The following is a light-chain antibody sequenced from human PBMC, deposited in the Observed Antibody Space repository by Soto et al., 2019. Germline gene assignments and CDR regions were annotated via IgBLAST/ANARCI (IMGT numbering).Light chain of an antibody. V-gene: IGKV1-33*01. Sequence: DIQMTQSPSSLSASVGDRVTITCQASQDISNYLNWYQQKPGKAPQLLNYDASNLETGVPSRFSGSGSGTDFTLTISSLQPEDIATYYCQQYDNLPLTFGGGTKVEIK. CDR3: QQYDNLPLT. J-gene: IGKJ4*01. CDR1: QDISNY. CDR2: DAS.